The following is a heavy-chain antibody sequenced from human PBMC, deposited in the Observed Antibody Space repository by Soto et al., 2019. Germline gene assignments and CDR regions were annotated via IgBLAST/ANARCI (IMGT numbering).Heavy chain of an antibody. CDR3: ARLRSSSWAFDY. CDR2: INHSGST. D-gene: IGHD6-13*01. Sequence: SETLSLTCAVYGGSFSGYYWSWIRQPPGKGLEWIGEINHSGSTNYNPSLKSRVTISVDTSKNQFSLKLSSVTAADTAVYYCARLRSSSWAFDYWGQGTLVTVSS. V-gene: IGHV4-34*01. J-gene: IGHJ4*02. CDR1: GGSFSGYY.